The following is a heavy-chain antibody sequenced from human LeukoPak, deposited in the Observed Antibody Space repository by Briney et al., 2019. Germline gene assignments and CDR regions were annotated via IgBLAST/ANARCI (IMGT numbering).Heavy chain of an antibody. J-gene: IGHJ4*02. Sequence: GGSLRLSCAASGFTVSINYMRLVRQAPGKGLEWVSVIYSGGSTYYADSVEGRFTISRDNSKNTLYLQMNSLRAEDTAVYYCAREVGPYCSGGSCYPAVDYWGQGTLVTVSS. CDR2: IYSGGST. V-gene: IGHV3-66*02. CDR1: GFTVSINY. CDR3: AREVGPYCSGGSCYPAVDY. D-gene: IGHD2-15*01.